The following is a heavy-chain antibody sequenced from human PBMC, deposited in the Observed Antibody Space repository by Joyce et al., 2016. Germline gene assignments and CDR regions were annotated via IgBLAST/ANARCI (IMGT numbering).Heavy chain of an antibody. CDR2: INPNRGGT. CDR3: ARATTSAGPAY. V-gene: IGHV1-2*06. CDR1: GDTFTGDY. D-gene: IGHD6-13*01. Sequence: QVQLVQSGAEVKKPRASVKVSCKSSGDTFTGDYIHGVRQAPGQGLEWMGRINPNRGGTDNAQKCQGRVTMTRDTSLSTAYMELSRLRSDDTAVYFCARATTSAGPAYWGQGTLVTVSS. J-gene: IGHJ4*02.